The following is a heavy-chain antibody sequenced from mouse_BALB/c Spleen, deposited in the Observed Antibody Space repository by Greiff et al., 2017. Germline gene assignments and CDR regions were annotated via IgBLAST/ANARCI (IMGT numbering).Heavy chain of an antibody. Sequence: YDPKFQGKASITADTSSNTAYLQLSSLTSEYTAVYYCARGETGPRAYWGQGTLVTVSA. J-gene: IGHJ3*01. D-gene: IGHD4-1*01. CDR3: ARGETGPRAY. V-gene: IGHV14-1*02.